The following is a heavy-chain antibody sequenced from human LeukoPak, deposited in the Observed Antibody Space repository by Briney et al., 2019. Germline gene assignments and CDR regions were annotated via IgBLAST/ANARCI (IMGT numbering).Heavy chain of an antibody. D-gene: IGHD3-22*01. CDR1: GFSFSTYD. V-gene: IGHV3-30*02. CDR2: IRYDGNIK. CDR3: AKGRYYDSSGYPIDH. J-gene: IGHJ4*02. Sequence: GGSLRLSCAASGFSFSTYDMHWVRQAPGKGLEWMAFIRYDGNIKYVADSVKGRFTISRDTSKNTLYLQMNSLRSEDTAVYYCAKGRYYDSSGYPIDHWGQGTVVTVSS.